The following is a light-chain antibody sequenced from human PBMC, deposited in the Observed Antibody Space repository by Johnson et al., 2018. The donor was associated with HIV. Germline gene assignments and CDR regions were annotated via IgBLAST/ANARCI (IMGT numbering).Light chain of an antibody. Sequence: QSVLTQPPSVSAAPGQKVTISCSGSSSHIGNNYVSWYQQLPGTAPKLLIPENNKRPSGIPDRFSCSKSGTSATLSITGLQTGDEADYYCGTWNSRLRNVFGTGTKVTVL. V-gene: IGLV1-51*02. J-gene: IGLJ1*01. CDR3: GTWNSRLRNV. CDR2: ENN. CDR1: SSHIGNNY.